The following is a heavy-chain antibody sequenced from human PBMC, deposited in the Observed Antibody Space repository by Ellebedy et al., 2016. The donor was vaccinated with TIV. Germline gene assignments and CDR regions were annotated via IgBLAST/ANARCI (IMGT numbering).Heavy chain of an antibody. CDR2: INHSGST. J-gene: IGHJ6*02. Sequence: SETLSLTCAVYGGSFSGYYWSWIRQPPGKGLEWIGEINHSGSTNYNPSLKSRVTISVDTSKNQFSLKLSSVTAADTAVYYCARDRVGYGDFVDVWGQGTTVTVSS. D-gene: IGHD4-17*01. CDR1: GGSFSGYY. CDR3: ARDRVGYGDFVDV. V-gene: IGHV4-34*01.